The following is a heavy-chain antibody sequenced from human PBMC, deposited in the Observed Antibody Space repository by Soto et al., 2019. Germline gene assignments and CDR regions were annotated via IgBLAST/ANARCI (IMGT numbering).Heavy chain of an antibody. CDR1: GYISTNND. Sequence: ASVKVSCKASGYISTNNDVSWVRQATGQGLEWMGWVNPGSGDTGYAQKFQGRVTMTRDISTATAYMELSSLRSDDTAIYYCARMATFGSLNWFDPWGQGTLVTVSS. J-gene: IGHJ5*02. D-gene: IGHD3-16*01. CDR3: ARMATFGSLNWFDP. CDR2: VNPGSGDT. V-gene: IGHV1-8*01.